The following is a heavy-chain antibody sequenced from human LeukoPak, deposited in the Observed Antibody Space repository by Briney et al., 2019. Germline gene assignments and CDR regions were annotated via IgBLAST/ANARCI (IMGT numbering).Heavy chain of an antibody. J-gene: IGHJ3*02. Sequence: ASVKVSCKASGYTFTSYYMHWVRQAPGQGLEWMGIINPSGGSTSYAQKFQGRVTMTRDTSTSTVYMELSSLRSEDTAVYCCARVVAGDYEGDAFDIWGQGTMVTVSS. CDR2: INPSGGST. CDR1: GYTFTSYY. D-gene: IGHD4-17*01. CDR3: ARVVAGDYEGDAFDI. V-gene: IGHV1-46*01.